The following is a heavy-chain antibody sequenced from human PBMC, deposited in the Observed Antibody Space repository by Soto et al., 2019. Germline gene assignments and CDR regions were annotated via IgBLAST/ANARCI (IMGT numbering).Heavy chain of an antibody. CDR3: AREKVDNYFDY. V-gene: IGHV3-30*03. Sequence: PGGSLRLSCAASGFTFSSYGMHWVRQAPGKGLEWVAVISYDGSNKYYADSVKGRFTISRDNSKNTLYLQMNSLRAEDTAVYYCAREKVDNYFDYWGQGTLVTVSS. D-gene: IGHD1-26*01. CDR2: ISYDGSNK. CDR1: GFTFSSYG. J-gene: IGHJ4*02.